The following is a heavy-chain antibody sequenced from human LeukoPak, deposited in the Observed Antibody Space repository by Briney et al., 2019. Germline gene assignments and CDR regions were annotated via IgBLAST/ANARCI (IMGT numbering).Heavy chain of an antibody. V-gene: IGHV1-2*02. CDR3: ARDQVWFDP. Sequence: ASVKVSCKASGYTFTGFHIHWVRQAPGQGLEWMGWINPSSGGTNYAQKFQGRVTMTRDTSISTAYMELSRLRSDDTAVYYCARDQVWFDPWGQGTLVTVSS. CDR1: GYTFTGFH. CDR2: INPSSGGT. J-gene: IGHJ5*02.